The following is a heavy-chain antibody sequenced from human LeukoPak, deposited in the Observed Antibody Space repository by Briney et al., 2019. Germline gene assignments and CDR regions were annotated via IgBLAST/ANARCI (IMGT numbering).Heavy chain of an antibody. CDR3: ARDPNLRITIFGVVRGPYYYYMDV. CDR1: GGSISSTDHY. J-gene: IGHJ6*03. D-gene: IGHD3-3*01. Sequence: PSQTLSLTCSVSGGSISSTDHYWSWVRQPAGKGLDWIGRIYISGTIYYNPSLKSPATISLDTSKNQFSLKLSSVTAADTAVYYCARDPNLRITIFGVVRGPYYYYMDVWGKGTTVTVSS. CDR2: IYISGTI. V-gene: IGHV4-61*02.